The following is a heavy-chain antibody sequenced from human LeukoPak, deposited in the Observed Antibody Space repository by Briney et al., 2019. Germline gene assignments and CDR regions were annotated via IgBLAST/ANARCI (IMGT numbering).Heavy chain of an antibody. J-gene: IGHJ4*02. CDR2: IDSSGGYM. D-gene: IGHD3-3*01. V-gene: IGHV3-21*04. Sequence: PGGSLRLSCEASGFTFNTYSMNWARQAPGKGLEWVSSIDSSGGYMFYADSVKGRFIISRDNAKNSLYLQMNTLRAEDTALYYCAKDRAGVVINSGGFDYWGQGTLVTVSS. CDR1: GFTFNTYS. CDR3: AKDRAGVVINSGGFDY.